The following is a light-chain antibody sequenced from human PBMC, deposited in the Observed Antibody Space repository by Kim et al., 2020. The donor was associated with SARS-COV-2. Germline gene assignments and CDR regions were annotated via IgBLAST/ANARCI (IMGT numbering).Light chain of an antibody. CDR2: KDS. CDR1: KLEDKY. V-gene: IGLV3-1*01. Sequence: VSRGQQASLTGSGNKLEDKYACWYQQKPGQSPVLVIYKDSKRPSGIPERFSGSNSGTTATLTISGTQAMDEADYYCQASDNNNGVFGGGTKLTVL. CDR3: QASDNNNGV. J-gene: IGLJ2*01.